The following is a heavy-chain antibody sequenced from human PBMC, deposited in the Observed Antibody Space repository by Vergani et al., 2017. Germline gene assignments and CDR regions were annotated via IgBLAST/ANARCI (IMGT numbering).Heavy chain of an antibody. Sequence: QVQLVESGGGLVKPGGSLRLSCAASGFSFSDSYMSWIRQAPGKGLGWVSYISTSGNTKKYADSVKGRFTISRDNAENSLFLQMNSLRADDTAGYYCARDRIAVAGKAEYFQHWGQGTLVTVSS. J-gene: IGHJ1*01. CDR1: GFSFSDSY. CDR3: ARDRIAVAGKAEYFQH. D-gene: IGHD6-19*01. V-gene: IGHV3-11*01. CDR2: ISTSGNTK.